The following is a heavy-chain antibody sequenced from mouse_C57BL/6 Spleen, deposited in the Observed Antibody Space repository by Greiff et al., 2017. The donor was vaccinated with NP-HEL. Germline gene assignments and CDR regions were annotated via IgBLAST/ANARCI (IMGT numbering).Heavy chain of an antibody. CDR2: INPGSGGT. D-gene: IGHD1-1*01. Sequence: QVQLKESGAELVRPGTSVKVSCKASGYAFTNYLIEWVKQRPGQGLEWIGVINPGSGGTNYNEKFKGKATLTADKSSSTAYMQLSSLTSEDSAVYFCARRGTYYGSSGAIDYWGQGTSVTVSS. J-gene: IGHJ4*01. CDR1: GYAFTNYL. CDR3: ARRGTYYGSSGAIDY. V-gene: IGHV1-54*01.